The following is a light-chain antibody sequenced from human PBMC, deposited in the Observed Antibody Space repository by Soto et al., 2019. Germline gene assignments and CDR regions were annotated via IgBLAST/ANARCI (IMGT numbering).Light chain of an antibody. CDR2: GIS. Sequence: EIVLTQSPGTLSLSPGERATLSCGASQSVSSNLAWYQQRPGQTPRLLIHGISTRATGVPARFSGSGSGTEFTLTISSLQSEDFAVYYCQQYNNWLSITFGQGTRLEIK. J-gene: IGKJ5*01. CDR3: QQYNNWLSIT. CDR1: QSVSSN. V-gene: IGKV3D-15*01.